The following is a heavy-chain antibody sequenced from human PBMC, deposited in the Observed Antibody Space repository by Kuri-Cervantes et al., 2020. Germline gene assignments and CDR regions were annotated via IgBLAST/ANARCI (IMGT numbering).Heavy chain of an antibody. V-gene: IGHV4-34*01. CDR2: INHSRST. CDR3: ARGSLERAY. CDR1: GGSFSGNY. D-gene: IGHD1-1*01. J-gene: IGHJ4*02. Sequence: SETLSLTCAVYGGSFSGNYWSWIRQPPGKGLEWIGDINHSRSTNYNPSLKSRVIISVDRTKNQFSLKVSPVTAADTAVYFCARGSLERAYWGQGTLVTVSS.